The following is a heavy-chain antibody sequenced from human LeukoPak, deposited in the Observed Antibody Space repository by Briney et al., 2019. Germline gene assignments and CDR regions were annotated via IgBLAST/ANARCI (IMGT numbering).Heavy chain of an antibody. CDR1: GGSFTGYY. V-gene: IGHV4-34*01. Sequence: SETLSLTCSVDGGSFTGYYWTWIRQAPGKGPEWIGEINHRENSNYNPSLKSRVTLSIDTFKKQFSLHLTSLTAADTAVYYCARVTGYGGDSLRYWGQGTLVTISS. J-gene: IGHJ4*02. CDR3: ARVTGYGGDSLRY. D-gene: IGHD4-23*01. CDR2: INHRENS.